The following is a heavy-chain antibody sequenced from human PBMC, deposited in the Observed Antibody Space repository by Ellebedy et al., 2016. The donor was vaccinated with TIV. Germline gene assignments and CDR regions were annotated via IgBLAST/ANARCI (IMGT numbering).Heavy chain of an antibody. CDR2: IYYSGST. CDR1: GGSISSSSYY. V-gene: IGHV4-39*07. D-gene: IGHD4-17*01. CDR3: ARATPTGDYGPGWFDP. J-gene: IGHJ5*02. Sequence: SETLSLXXTVSGGSISSSSYYWGWIRQPPGKGLEWIGSIYYSGSTYYNPSLKSRVPISVDTSKNQFSLKLSSVTAADTAVYYCARATPTGDYGPGWFDPWGQGTLVTVSS.